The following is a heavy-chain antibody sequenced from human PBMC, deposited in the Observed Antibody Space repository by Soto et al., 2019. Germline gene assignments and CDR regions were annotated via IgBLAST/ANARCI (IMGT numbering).Heavy chain of an antibody. CDR3: AREVRDTAVADFDY. CDR1: GFTFSSYS. J-gene: IGHJ4*02. D-gene: IGHD5-18*01. Sequence: EVPLVESGGGLVQPGGSLRLSCAASGFTFSSYSMNWVRQAPGKGLEWLSYISSSISTMHYADSVKGRFTISRDTAKNSLYLQINSLRDEDTAVYYCAREVRDTAVADFDYWGQGTLVTVSS. V-gene: IGHV3-48*02. CDR2: ISSSISTM.